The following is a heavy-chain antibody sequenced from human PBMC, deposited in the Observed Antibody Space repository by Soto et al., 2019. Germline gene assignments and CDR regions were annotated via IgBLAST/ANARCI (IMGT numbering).Heavy chain of an antibody. CDR2: ISSSGSYI. J-gene: IGHJ4*02. V-gene: IGHV3-21*01. D-gene: IGHD3-22*01. Sequence: EVQLVESGGGLVKPGGSLRLSCAASGFTFSTYSMNWVRQAPGKGLEWVSSISSSGSYIYYADSVKGRFTISRDNAKNSLYLQMNSLRAEDTAVYYCATEKYYFHTSGSDYWGQGTLVTVSS. CDR3: ATEKYYFHTSGSDY. CDR1: GFTFSTYS.